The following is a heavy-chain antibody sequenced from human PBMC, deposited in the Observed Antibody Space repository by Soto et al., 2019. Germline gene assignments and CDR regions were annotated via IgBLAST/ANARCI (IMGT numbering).Heavy chain of an antibody. D-gene: IGHD6-19*01. CDR1: EFTFSSCS. CDR2: ISGSGGSI. V-gene: IGHV3-23*01. J-gene: IGHJ4*02. Sequence: EEQLLESGGGLVQPGGSLRLSCAASEFTFSSCSMSWVRQAPGERLACLSSISGSGGSIDYPDSVKARFTISRDNSKNTRYLQMNSLRAEDTALYYCAKGARSSSFDSWGQGTLVTVSS. CDR3: AKGARSSSFDS.